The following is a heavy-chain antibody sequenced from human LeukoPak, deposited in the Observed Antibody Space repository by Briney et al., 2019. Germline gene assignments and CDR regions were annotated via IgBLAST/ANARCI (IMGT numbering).Heavy chain of an antibody. J-gene: IGHJ4*02. CDR3: ARVNTYCSSSRCSRTFDS. CDR2: IKQDGSEK. V-gene: IGHV3-7*05. CDR1: GFTFSSYW. Sequence: PWGSLRLSCAASGFTFSSYWMSWVRQAPGKGLEWVANIKQDGSEKYYVDSVKGGFTISRDNAKNSLYLQMNSLRAEDTAVYYCARVNTYCSSSRCSRTFDSWGQGSLVTVSS. D-gene: IGHD2-2*01.